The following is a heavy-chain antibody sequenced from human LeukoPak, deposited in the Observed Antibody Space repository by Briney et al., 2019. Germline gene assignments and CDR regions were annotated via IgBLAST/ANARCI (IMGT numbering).Heavy chain of an antibody. CDR2: IKQDASEK. J-gene: IGHJ6*02. D-gene: IGHD7-27*01. Sequence: GGSLRLSCAASGFTFSYSWMSWVRQAPGKGLEWVANIKQDASEKYYADSVKGRSTISRDNAKNSLYLEMNSLRDEDTAVYYCARESGLDVWGQGTTVTVSS. V-gene: IGHV3-7*01. CDR1: GFTFSYSW. CDR3: ARESGLDV.